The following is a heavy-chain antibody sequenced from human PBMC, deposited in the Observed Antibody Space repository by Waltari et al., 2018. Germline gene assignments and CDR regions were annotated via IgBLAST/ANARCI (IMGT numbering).Heavy chain of an antibody. CDR3: ARDRGTSSGWMDV. CDR1: GGSISSGSYY. V-gene: IGHV4-61*02. CDR2: IYTSGST. D-gene: IGHD6-19*01. J-gene: IGHJ6*04. Sequence: QVQLQESGPGLVKPSQTLSLTCTVSGGSISSGSYYWSWIRQPAGKGLEWIGRIYTSGSTNCDPSLKSRVTISVDTSKNQFSLKLSSVTAADTAVYYCARDRGTSSGWMDVWGKGTTVTVSS.